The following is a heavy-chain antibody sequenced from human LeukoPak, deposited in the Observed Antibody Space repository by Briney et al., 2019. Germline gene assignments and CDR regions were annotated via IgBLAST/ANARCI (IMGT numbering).Heavy chain of an antibody. CDR3: VKDIGDY. V-gene: IGHV3-43*02. Sequence: GGSLRLSCAASGFTFYDYAVHWVRQVPGKGLEWVSLVSGDGISTYYADSVKGRFTISRDNSRNSLFLQMNSLRTEDSALYYRVKDIGDYWGQGTLVTVSS. CDR2: VSGDGIST. CDR1: GFTFYDYA. J-gene: IGHJ4*02.